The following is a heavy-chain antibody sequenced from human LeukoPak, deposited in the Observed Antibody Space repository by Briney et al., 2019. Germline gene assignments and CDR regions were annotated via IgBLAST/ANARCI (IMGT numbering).Heavy chain of an antibody. CDR2: TSYSGST. Sequence: SETLSLTCTVSGGSINSYYWSWIRQPPGKGLEWIGYTSYSGSTNYNPSLKSRVTISVDTSKNLFFLKLTSVTAADTALYYCARGNANWGQGTLVTVSS. CDR3: ARGNAN. V-gene: IGHV4-59*01. J-gene: IGHJ4*02. CDR1: GGSINSYY.